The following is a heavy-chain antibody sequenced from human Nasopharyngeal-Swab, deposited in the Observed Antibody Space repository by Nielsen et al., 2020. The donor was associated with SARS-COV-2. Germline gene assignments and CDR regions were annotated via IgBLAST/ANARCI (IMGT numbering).Heavy chain of an antibody. CDR1: GGSINSGDYY. D-gene: IGHD3-3*01. V-gene: IGHV4-31*03. CDR2: IYYSGST. Sequence: SETLSLTCTVSGGSINSGDYYWSWIRQHPGKGLEWIGYIYYSGSTYYNPSLKSRLTISVDTSKNQFSLKLSSVTAADTAVYYCARAPTVFGVVITAFDYWGQGALVTVSS. J-gene: IGHJ4*02. CDR3: ARAPTVFGVVITAFDY.